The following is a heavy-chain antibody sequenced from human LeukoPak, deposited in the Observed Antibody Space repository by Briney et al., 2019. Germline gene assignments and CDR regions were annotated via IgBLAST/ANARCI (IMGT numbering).Heavy chain of an antibody. CDR2: INSDGSST. V-gene: IGHV3-74*01. CDR3: AREEVFGVVTKSTYYYYYMDV. CDR1: GFTFSSYW. D-gene: IGHD3-3*01. Sequence: GGSLRLSCAASGFTFSSYWMHWVRQAPGKGLVWVSRINSDGSSTSYADSVKGRFTISRDNAKNTLYLQRNSLRAEATAVYYCAREEVFGVVTKSTYYYYYMDVWGKGTTVTVSS. J-gene: IGHJ6*03.